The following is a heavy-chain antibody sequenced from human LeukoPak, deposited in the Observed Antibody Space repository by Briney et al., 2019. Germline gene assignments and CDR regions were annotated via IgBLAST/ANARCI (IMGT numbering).Heavy chain of an antibody. CDR1: GASISSFY. CDR2: IFYTGST. V-gene: IGHV4-59*01. Sequence: PSETLSLTCTVSGASISSFYWSWIRQPPGRGLGWIGYIFYTGSTNYNPSLKGRVTLSMDTSKNQFSLNLTSVTAADTAVYYCARNRGTSDLDYWGQGTLVTVSS. J-gene: IGHJ4*02. D-gene: IGHD2-8*01. CDR3: ARNRGTSDLDY.